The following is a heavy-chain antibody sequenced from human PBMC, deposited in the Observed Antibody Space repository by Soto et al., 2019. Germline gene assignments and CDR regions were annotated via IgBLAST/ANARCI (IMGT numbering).Heavy chain of an antibody. CDR3: ARGGDFDSSNYLAY. V-gene: IGHV1-3*01. Sequence: SSVKVAGKASGYPFTCYGIPWVRQAPGRGLEWMGWINPGKGNTKYSQQFQGRVIIDRDTSASTAYMELSSLRSDDTAVYYCARGGDFDSSNYLAYWGLGTLVTVSS. CDR1: GYPFTCYG. D-gene: IGHD3-22*01. CDR2: INPGKGNT. J-gene: IGHJ4*02.